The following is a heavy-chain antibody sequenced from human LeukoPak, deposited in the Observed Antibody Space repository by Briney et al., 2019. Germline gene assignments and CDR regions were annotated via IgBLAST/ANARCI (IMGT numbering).Heavy chain of an antibody. CDR2: IRSKAHSYAT. CDR1: GFTFSGSA. V-gene: IGHV3-73*01. D-gene: IGHD5-12*01. J-gene: IGHJ6*03. Sequence: GGSLRLSCAASGFTFSGSAMHWVRQASGKGLEWVGRIRSKAHSYATAYAASVKGRFTISRDDSKNTAYLQMKSLRAEDTAVYYCAKGGGYEAQYYYYYLDVWGKGTTVTISS. CDR3: AKGGGYEAQYYYYYLDV.